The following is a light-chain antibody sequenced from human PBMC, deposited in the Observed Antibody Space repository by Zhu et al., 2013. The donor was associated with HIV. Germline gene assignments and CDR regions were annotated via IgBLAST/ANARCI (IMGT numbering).Light chain of an antibody. CDR1: RTLLDDVNNRNS. Sequence: DIVMTQSPDSLTLPLGEGAAINCESGRTLLDDVNNRNSLAWYQHKFGQPPNLLISWASTRESGVPERFTGSGSVTNFTLSITRLQAEDVAFYYCQQYKTLPYTFGQGTKVQIK. CDR3: QQYKTLPYT. J-gene: IGKJ2*01. CDR2: WAS. V-gene: IGKV4-1*01.